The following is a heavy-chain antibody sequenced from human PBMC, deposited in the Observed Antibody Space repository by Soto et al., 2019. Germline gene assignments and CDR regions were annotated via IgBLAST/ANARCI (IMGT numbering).Heavy chain of an antibody. D-gene: IGHD5-18*01. CDR2: IVSTDDH. Sequence: QVTLTESGPVLVKPTETLTLTCTVSGFSLTDSRVGVSWVRQPPGMALEWLAHIVSTDDHPDRKSLKRRFIISRDTAKSQVVLTMTNVDPVDTATYYCAQTSRGFSKYTCGVSHYYYGLEVWGQGTTVTVS. V-gene: IGHV2-26*01. CDR1: GFSLTDSRVG. CDR3: AQTSRGFSKYTCGVSHYYYGLEV. J-gene: IGHJ6*02.